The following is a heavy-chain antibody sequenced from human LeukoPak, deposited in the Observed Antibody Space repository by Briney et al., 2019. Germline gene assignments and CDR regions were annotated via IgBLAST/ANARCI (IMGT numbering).Heavy chain of an antibody. Sequence: SETLSLTCTVSGGSISSYDWSWIRQPPGKGLEWVGYIYYSGSTNYNPSLKSRVTISVDMSKNQFSLKLSSVTAADTAVYYCAREGSIAVAGTVWGQGTLVTVSS. CDR3: AREGSIAVAGTV. J-gene: IGHJ4*02. CDR1: GGSISSYD. D-gene: IGHD6-19*01. V-gene: IGHV4-59*01. CDR2: IYYSGST.